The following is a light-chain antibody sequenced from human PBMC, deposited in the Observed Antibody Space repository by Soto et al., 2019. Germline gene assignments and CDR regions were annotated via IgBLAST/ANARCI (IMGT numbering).Light chain of an antibody. J-gene: IGLJ1*01. CDR3: TSYTTSGTHV. V-gene: IGLV2-14*02. CDR2: DVT. Sequence: QSALTQPASVSGSPGQSIAISCTGTSSDVGTYDIVSWYQQHPGKVPKLIIYDVTIRPSGVSDRFSGSKSGNTASLTISGLQSEDEADYSCTSYTTSGTHVFGTGTKVTVL. CDR1: SSDVGTYDI.